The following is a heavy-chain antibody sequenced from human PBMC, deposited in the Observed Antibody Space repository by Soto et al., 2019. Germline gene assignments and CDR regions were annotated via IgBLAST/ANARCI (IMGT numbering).Heavy chain of an antibody. J-gene: IGHJ4*02. CDR1: GFTFSSYA. Sequence: GGSLRLSCVASGFTFSSYAMSWVRQAPGKGLEWVSAISGSGGSTYYADSVKGRFTISRDNSKNTLYLQMNSLRAEDTAVYYCAVRITIFGVVIPKPHFDYWGQGTLVTVSS. V-gene: IGHV3-23*01. D-gene: IGHD3-3*01. CDR3: AVRITIFGVVIPKPHFDY. CDR2: ISGSGGST.